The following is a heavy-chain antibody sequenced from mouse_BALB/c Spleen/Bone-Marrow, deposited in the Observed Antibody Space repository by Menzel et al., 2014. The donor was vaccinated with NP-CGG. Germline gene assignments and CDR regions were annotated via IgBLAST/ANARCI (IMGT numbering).Heavy chain of an antibody. V-gene: IGHV4-1*02. CDR3: ARLHYYGYGIY. Sequence: EVKVVESGGGLVQPGGSLKLSCAASGFDFSRYWMSWVRQAPGKGLEWIGEINPDSSTINYTPSLKDKFIISRDNAKNTLYLQMSKVGSEDTALYYCARLHYYGYGIYWGQGTLVTVSA. J-gene: IGHJ3*01. D-gene: IGHD1-2*01. CDR1: GFDFSRYW. CDR2: INPDSSTI.